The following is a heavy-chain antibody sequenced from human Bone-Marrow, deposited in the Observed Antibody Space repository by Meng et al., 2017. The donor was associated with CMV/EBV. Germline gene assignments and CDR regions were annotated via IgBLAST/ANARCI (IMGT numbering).Heavy chain of an antibody. Sequence: GGYYWSWIRKHPVKDLEWNGYMYDGGRTYYRPSLKSRVTISVGTSKNQVSLKLSSVTAADTAVYYCAREVDGCSGGSCYSGEYYFDYWGQGTLVTVSS. J-gene: IGHJ4*02. V-gene: IGHV4-31*02. CDR2: MYDGGRT. CDR1: GGYY. CDR3: AREVDGCSGGSCYSGEYYFDY. D-gene: IGHD2-15*01.